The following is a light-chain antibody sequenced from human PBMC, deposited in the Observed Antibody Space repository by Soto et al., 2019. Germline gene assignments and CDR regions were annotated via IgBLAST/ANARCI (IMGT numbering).Light chain of an antibody. CDR3: CSYGGGNNFYV. CDR2: EVS. V-gene: IGLV2-8*01. Sequence: QSVLTQPPSASGSPEQSVTISCTGTSSDIGTYDYVSWYQHLPDKAPKLIIYEVSKRPSGVPDRFSGSKSGNTASLTVSGLQAEDEGDYYCCSYGGGNNFYVFGTG. CDR1: SSDIGTYDY. J-gene: IGLJ1*01.